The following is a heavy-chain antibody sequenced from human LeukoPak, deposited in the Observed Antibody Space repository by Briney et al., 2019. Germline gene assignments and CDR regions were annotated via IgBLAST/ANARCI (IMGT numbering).Heavy chain of an antibody. J-gene: IGHJ4*02. D-gene: IGHD6-19*01. V-gene: IGHV4-39*01. CDR3: ARHNNRVAGANDY. Sequence: SETLSLTCTVSGGSISSSSYYWGWIRQPPGKXXXXIGSIYYSGSTYYNPSLKSRVTISVDTSKNQFSLKLSSVTAADTAVYYCARHNNRVAGANDYWGQGTLVTVSS. CDR1: GGSISSSSYY. CDR2: IYYSGST.